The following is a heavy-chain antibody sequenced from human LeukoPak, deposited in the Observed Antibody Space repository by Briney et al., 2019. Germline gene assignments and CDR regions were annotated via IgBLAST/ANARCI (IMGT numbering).Heavy chain of an antibody. V-gene: IGHV4-34*01. Sequence: SETLSLTCAVYGGSFSGYYWTWIRQPPGKGLEWIGEINHSGSTSYNPSLKSRVTISVVTSKNQFSLKLSSVTAADTAVYYCARGSRYSSGWYRPYYMDVWGKGTTVTVSS. D-gene: IGHD6-19*01. CDR3: ARGSRYSSGWYRPYYMDV. CDR1: GGSFSGYY. CDR2: INHSGST. J-gene: IGHJ6*03.